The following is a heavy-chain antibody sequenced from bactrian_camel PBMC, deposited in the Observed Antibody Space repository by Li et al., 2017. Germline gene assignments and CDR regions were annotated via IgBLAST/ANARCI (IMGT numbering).Heavy chain of an antibody. CDR2: SSSGALSL. D-gene: IGHD3*01. J-gene: IGHJ4*01. CDR3: AASGGQLGRWCYEFPVNWVSWLYN. CDR1: GFTFTNYW. V-gene: IGHV3S25*01. Sequence: QLVESGGGLVQPGGSLRLSCAASGFTFTNYWMHWVRQGPGKGLEWVSSSSSGALSLVYADSVKGRFTISQDGAKNTLYLHMNNLKPEDTAMYHCAASGGQLGRWCYEFPVNWVSWLYNWGQGTQVTVS.